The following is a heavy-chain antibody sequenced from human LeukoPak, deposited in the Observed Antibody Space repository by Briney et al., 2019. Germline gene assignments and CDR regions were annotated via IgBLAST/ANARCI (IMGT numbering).Heavy chain of an antibody. CDR2: ISSSSSTI. CDR3: ARDRPAGIAVAGTRNWFDP. V-gene: IGHV3-48*01. Sequence: GGSLRLSCAASGFTFSSYAMSWVRQAPGKGLEWVSYISSSSSTIYYADSVKGRFTISRDNAKNSLYLQMNSLRAEDTAVYYCARDRPAGIAVAGTRNWFDPWGQGTLVTVSS. CDR1: GFTFSSYA. J-gene: IGHJ5*02. D-gene: IGHD6-19*01.